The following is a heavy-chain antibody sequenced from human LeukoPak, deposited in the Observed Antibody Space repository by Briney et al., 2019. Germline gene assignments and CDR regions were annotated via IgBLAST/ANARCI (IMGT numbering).Heavy chain of an antibody. Sequence: GGSLRLSCAASGLTFSSYAMSWVRQAPGKGLEWVSAISGSGGSTYYADSVKGRFTISRDNSKNTLFLQMNSLRAEDTAVYYCAKARDYGDSDFDYWAQGTLVTVSS. CDR3: AKARDYGDSDFDY. CDR1: GLTFSSYA. D-gene: IGHD4-17*01. J-gene: IGHJ4*02. V-gene: IGHV3-23*01. CDR2: ISGSGGST.